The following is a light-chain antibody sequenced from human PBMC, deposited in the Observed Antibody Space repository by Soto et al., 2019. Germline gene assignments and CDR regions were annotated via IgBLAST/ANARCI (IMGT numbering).Light chain of an antibody. J-gene: IGKJ2*01. Sequence: AIRMTQSPSSFSASTGDRVTITCRATQGISNYLAWYQQKPGKAPKLLIYRASVLESGVPSRFIGGGSGTNFSLTISYLQSEDCATYYCQQYNSFPQTFGQGTKLES. V-gene: IGKV1-8*01. CDR1: QGISNY. CDR3: QQYNSFPQT. CDR2: RAS.